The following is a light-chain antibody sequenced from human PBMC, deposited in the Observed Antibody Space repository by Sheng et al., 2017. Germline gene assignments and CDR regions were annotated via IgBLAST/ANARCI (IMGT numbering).Light chain of an antibody. Sequence: EIVLTQSPATLSLSPGERATLSCRASQSVSSYLAWYQQKPGQAPRLLIYDASNRATGIPARFSGSGSGTDFTLTISSLEPEDFAVYYCQQRSKTFGGGTKVEDQT. V-gene: IGKV3-11*01. CDR1: QSVSSY. J-gene: IGKJ4*01. CDR3: QQRSKT. CDR2: DAS.